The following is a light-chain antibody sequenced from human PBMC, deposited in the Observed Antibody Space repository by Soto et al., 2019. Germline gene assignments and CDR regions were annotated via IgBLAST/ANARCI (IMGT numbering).Light chain of an antibody. J-gene: IGLJ2*01. CDR2: GNS. CDR3: QSYDSSRSGCKV. Sequence: QSVLTQPPSVSGAPGQRVTISCTGSSSNIGAGYDVHWYQQLPGTAPKLLIYGNSNRPSGVPDRFSCSKSGTSASLAITGFQAEDEADYYCQSYDSSRSGCKVFGGGTKLTVL. CDR1: SSNIGAGYD. V-gene: IGLV1-40*01.